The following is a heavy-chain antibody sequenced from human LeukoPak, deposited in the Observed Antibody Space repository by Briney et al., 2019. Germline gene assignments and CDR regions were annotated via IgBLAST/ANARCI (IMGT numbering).Heavy chain of an antibody. D-gene: IGHD3-10*01. CDR2: IKQDGSEK. CDR3: ARGGPNPWFGEFVYYYYYMDV. J-gene: IGHJ6*03. CDR1: GFSFSSYW. Sequence: GGSLRLSCAASGFSFSSYWMSWVRQAPGKGLEWVANIKQDGSEKYYVDSVKGRFTISRDNAKNSLYLQMNSLRAEDTAVYYCARGGPNPWFGEFVYYYYYMDVWGKGTTVTISS. V-gene: IGHV3-7*04.